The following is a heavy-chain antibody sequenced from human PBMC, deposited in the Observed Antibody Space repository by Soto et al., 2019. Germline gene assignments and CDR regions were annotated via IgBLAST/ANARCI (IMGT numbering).Heavy chain of an antibody. CDR3: ARAEILYATSKREPNYYYYYMDV. V-gene: IGHV1-8*01. CDR2: MNPNSGNT. CDR1: GYTFTSYD. Sequence: ASVKVSCKASGYTFTSYDINWVRQATGQGLEWMGWMNPNSGNTGYAQKFQGRVTMTRNTSISTAYMELSSLRSEDTAVYYCARAEILYATSKREPNYYYYYMDVWGKGTTVTVSS. D-gene: IGHD5-12*01. J-gene: IGHJ6*03.